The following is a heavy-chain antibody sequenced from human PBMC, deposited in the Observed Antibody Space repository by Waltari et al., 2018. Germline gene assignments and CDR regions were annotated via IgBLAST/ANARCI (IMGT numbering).Heavy chain of an antibody. Sequence: QIQLEQSGPEVKEPGASVKVSCKTSGYTFRNFGINWGRQAPGQGIVWMGWGSAHTFKTKYTPAFQGRVTMTTGRSTATAYMELRNLRMDDTAVYYCARDHVADSEYDYVLYYMDVWGNGTTVIVSS. D-gene: IGHD3-10*02. CDR3: ARDHVADSEYDYVLYYMDV. CDR2: GSAHTFKT. CDR1: GYTFRNFG. V-gene: IGHV1-18*01. J-gene: IGHJ6*03.